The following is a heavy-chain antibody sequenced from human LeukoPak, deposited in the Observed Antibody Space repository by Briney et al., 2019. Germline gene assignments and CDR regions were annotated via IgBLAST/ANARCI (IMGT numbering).Heavy chain of an antibody. V-gene: IGHV3-53*01. CDR3: ARSRGYGDPYY. J-gene: IGHJ4*02. CDR1: GFTVSSNY. D-gene: IGHD4-17*01. CDR2: IYSGGST. Sequence: GGSLRLSCAASGFTVSSNYMSWVRQAPGEGLEWVSVIYSGGSTYYADSVKGRFTISRDNSKNTLYLQMNSLRAEDTAVYYCARSRGYGDPYYWGQGTLVTVSS.